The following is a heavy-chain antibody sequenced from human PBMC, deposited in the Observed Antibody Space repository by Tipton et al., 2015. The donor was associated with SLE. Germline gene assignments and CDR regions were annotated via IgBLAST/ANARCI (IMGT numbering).Heavy chain of an antibody. CDR1: GGSFSGYY. J-gene: IGHJ5*02. D-gene: IGHD3-10*01. V-gene: IGHV4-34*01. CDR3: ARGQLLWFGEFRWFDP. CDR2: INHSGST. Sequence: TLSLTCAVYGGSFSGYYWSWIRQPPGKGLEWIGEINHSGSTNYNPSLKSRVTTSVDTSKNQFSLKLSSVTAADTAVYYCARGQLLWFGEFRWFDPWGQGTLVTVSS.